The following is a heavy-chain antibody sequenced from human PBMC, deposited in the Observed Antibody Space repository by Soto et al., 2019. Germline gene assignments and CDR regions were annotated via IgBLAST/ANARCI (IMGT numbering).Heavy chain of an antibody. J-gene: IGHJ4*02. CDR3: ARHEAVWYFDT. V-gene: IGHV4-39*01. Sequence: QLQLQESGPGLVKPSETLSLTCTVSRGSISSGTNYWAWIRQPPGKGLEWIASIYYSGSTFYNPSLKSRVAISLDTSKNQFSLKLRSVTAADTAVYFCARHEAVWYFDTWGQGTLVTVSS. D-gene: IGHD2-8*01. CDR1: RGSISSGTNY. CDR2: IYYSGST.